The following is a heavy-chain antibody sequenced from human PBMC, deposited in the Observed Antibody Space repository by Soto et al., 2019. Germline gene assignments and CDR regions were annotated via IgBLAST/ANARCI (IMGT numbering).Heavy chain of an antibody. D-gene: IGHD2-8*01. CDR3: ARGKSLGYLVYFDP. CDR1: GDSVSTNSAT. CDR2: TYYRSKWYN. J-gene: IGHJ5*02. V-gene: IGHV6-1*01. Sequence: PSQTLSLTCAISGDSVSTNSATWDWIRQSPSRGLEWLGRTYYRSKWYNDYAVSVKGRITINPDTSNNQLSLQLNSVTPDDTAVYYCARGKSLGYLVYFDPWGQGTLVTVSS.